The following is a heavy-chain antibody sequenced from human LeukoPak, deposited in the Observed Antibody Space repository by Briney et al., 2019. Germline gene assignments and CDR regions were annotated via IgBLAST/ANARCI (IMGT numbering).Heavy chain of an antibody. V-gene: IGHV3-11*06. CDR3: ARTATVTTIDY. CDR1: GFTFSDYY. D-gene: IGHD4-17*01. CDR2: ISSSSSYT. Sequence: GGSLRLSCAASGFTFSDYYMSWIRQAPGKGLEWVSYISSSSSYTNYADSVKGRFTITRDNAKNSLYLQMNSLRAEDTAVYYCARTATVTTIDYWGQGTLVTVSS. J-gene: IGHJ4*02.